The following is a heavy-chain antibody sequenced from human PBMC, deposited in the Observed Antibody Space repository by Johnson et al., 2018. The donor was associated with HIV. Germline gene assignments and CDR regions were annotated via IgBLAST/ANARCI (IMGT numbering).Heavy chain of an antibody. J-gene: IGHJ3*02. CDR3: ARGGKRVMAAFEI. CDR1: GFTFSNYA. V-gene: IGHV3-23*04. Sequence: VQLVESGGDLVLPGGSLRLSCAASGFTFSNYAMSWVRQAPGKGLQWVSTISGRAGRTDYADSVKGRFTLSRDNSKNRLYLQMNSLRAEGPAIDYCARGGKRVMAAFEIWGQGTMVTVSS. CDR2: ISGRAGRT. D-gene: IGHD3-16*01.